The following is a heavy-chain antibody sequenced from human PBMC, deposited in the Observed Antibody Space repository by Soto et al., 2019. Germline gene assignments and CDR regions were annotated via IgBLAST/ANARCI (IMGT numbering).Heavy chain of an antibody. J-gene: IGHJ6*02. CDR3: ARDIKLEWLLSAYYGMDV. D-gene: IGHD3-3*01. V-gene: IGHV3-30-3*01. Sequence: GGSLRLSCAASGFTFSSYAMHWVRQAPGKGLEWVAVISYDGSNKYYADSVKGRFTISRDNSKNTLYLQMNSLRAEDTAVYYCARDIKLEWLLSAYYGMDVWGQGTTVTVSS. CDR2: ISYDGSNK. CDR1: GFTFSSYA.